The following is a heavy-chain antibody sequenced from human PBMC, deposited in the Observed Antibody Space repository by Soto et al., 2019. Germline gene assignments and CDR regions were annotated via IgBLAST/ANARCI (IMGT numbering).Heavy chain of an antibody. J-gene: IGHJ4*02. V-gene: IGHV4-59*01. CDR1: GGSISSYY. Sequence: PSETLALTCTVSGGSISSYYWSWIRQRPGKGLEWIGYVFNSGSSNYNPSLRSRVAISLDTSKNQFSLKLSSVTAADTAVYYCASQYSGYPDYWGQGTLVTVSS. D-gene: IGHD5-12*01. CDR2: VFNSGSS. CDR3: ASQYSGYPDY.